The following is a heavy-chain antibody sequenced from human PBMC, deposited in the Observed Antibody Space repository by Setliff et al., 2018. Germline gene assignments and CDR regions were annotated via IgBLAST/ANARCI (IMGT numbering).Heavy chain of an antibody. Sequence: GGSLRLSCAASGFTFSSYSMNWVRQAPGKGLEWVSYISSSSSTIYYADSVKGRFTISRDNAKNSLYLQMNSLRAEDTAVYYCARSRGGSGYSGYFDYWGQGTLVTVSS. CDR1: GFTFSSYS. V-gene: IGHV3-48*04. J-gene: IGHJ4*02. D-gene: IGHD3-22*01. CDR3: ARSRGGSGYSGYFDY. CDR2: ISSSSSTI.